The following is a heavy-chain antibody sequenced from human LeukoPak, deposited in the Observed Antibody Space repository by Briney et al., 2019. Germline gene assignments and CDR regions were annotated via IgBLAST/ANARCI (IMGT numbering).Heavy chain of an antibody. V-gene: IGHV4-59*01. CDR3: ARTGYGDGAFDI. CDR1: GGSISRYY. J-gene: IGHJ3*02. D-gene: IGHD4-17*01. CDR2: IYCSGST. Sequence: SETLSLTCTVPGGSISRYYGSWIRQPPGKGLGWIGYIYCSGSTNYNPSLKSRFTISVDTSKNQFSLKLSSVTAADTAVYYCARTGYGDGAFDIWGQGTMVTVSS.